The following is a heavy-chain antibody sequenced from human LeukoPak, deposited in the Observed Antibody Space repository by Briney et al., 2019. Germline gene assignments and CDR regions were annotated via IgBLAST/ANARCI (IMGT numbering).Heavy chain of an antibody. CDR3: ARVTGYPRITGILRGHYFDY. V-gene: IGHV4-39*07. Sequence: PSEALSLTCTVSGGSISSSSYYWGWIRQPPGKGLEWIGSIYYSGSTYYNPSLKIRVTISVDTSKNQFSLKLSSVTAADTAVYCCARVTGYPRITGILRGHYFDYWGQGTLVTVSS. CDR2: IYYSGST. D-gene: IGHD1-20*01. J-gene: IGHJ4*02. CDR1: GGSISSSSYY.